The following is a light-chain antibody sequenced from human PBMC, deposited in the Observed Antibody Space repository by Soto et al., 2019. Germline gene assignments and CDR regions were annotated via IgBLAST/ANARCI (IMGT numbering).Light chain of an antibody. CDR2: TAS. V-gene: IGKV1-12*01. CDR3: QQAASFPIT. J-gene: IGKJ5*01. CDR1: QGVSTW. Sequence: DIQMTQCPSSASGSVGDRVGITCRASQGVSTWLAWYQQKPGKAPNLLIYTASSLQSGVPSRFSGSGSGTDFTLTINGLQPEDFATYYCQQAASFPITFGQGTRLEIK.